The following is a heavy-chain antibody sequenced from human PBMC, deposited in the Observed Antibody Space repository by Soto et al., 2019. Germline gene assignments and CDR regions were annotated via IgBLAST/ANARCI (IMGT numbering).Heavy chain of an antibody. V-gene: IGHV3-23*01. Sequence: LRLSCATSGFTFSSYAMSLVRQAPWKGLEWVSAITGSGASSYYADSVKGHFTISRDNSKNTVYLQMHSLRAEDTAVYYCAKMDKRGYYYYGMDVWGQGTTVTVSS. CDR1: GFTFSSYA. D-gene: IGHD2-15*01. J-gene: IGHJ6*02. CDR3: AKMDKRGYYYYGMDV. CDR2: ITGSGASS.